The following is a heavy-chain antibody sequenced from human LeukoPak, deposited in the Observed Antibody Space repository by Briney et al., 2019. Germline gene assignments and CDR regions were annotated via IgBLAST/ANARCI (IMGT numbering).Heavy chain of an antibody. CDR2: IYYSGST. D-gene: IGHD2-21*02. Sequence: PSETLSLTCTVSGGSISSSSYYWGWIRQPPGKGLEWIGSIYYSGSTYYNPSLKSRVTISVDTSKNQFSLKLSSVTAADTAVYYCARWTRASVVVTKTRTNDAFDIWGQGTMVTVSS. V-gene: IGHV4-39*07. J-gene: IGHJ3*02. CDR1: GGSISSSSYY. CDR3: ARWTRASVVVTKTRTNDAFDI.